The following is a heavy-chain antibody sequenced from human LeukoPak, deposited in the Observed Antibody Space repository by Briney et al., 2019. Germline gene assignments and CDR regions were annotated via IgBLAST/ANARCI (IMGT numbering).Heavy chain of an antibody. Sequence: PGGSLRLSCAASGFTFDDYAMHWVRQAPGKGLEWVSGISWNSGSIGYADSVKGRFTISRDNAKNSLYLQMNSLRAEDTALYYCAKGWFWGGYFDYWGQGTLVTASS. J-gene: IGHJ4*02. CDR1: GFTFDDYA. CDR3: AKGWFWGGYFDY. CDR2: ISWNSGSI. D-gene: IGHD3-10*01. V-gene: IGHV3-9*01.